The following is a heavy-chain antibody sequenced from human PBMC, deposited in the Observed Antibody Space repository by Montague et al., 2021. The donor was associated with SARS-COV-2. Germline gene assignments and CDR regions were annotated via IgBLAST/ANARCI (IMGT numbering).Heavy chain of an antibody. D-gene: IGHD2-8*01. V-gene: IGHV4-31*03. CDR3: ARGEGVMVYVYGMDV. CDR2: IYYSGST. CDR1: GRSISSGGYY. J-gene: IGHJ6*02. Sequence: TLSLTCTVSGRSISSGGYYWSWIRQHPGKGLEWIGYIYYSGSTNYNPSLKSRLTISVDTSKNQFSLKLSSVTAADTAVYYCARGEGVMVYVYGMDVWGQGTTVTVSS.